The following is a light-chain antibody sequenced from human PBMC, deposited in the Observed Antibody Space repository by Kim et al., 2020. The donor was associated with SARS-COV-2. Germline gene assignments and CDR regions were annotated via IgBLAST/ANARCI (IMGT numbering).Light chain of an antibody. CDR1: QSISSW. Sequence: ASVGDRVTITCRASQSISSWLAWYQQKPGKAPKLLIYDASSLESGVTSRCSGSGSGTEFTLTISSLQPDDVATYYCQQYNSYSGTFGQGTKVDIK. J-gene: IGKJ1*01. V-gene: IGKV1-5*01. CDR2: DAS. CDR3: QQYNSYSGT.